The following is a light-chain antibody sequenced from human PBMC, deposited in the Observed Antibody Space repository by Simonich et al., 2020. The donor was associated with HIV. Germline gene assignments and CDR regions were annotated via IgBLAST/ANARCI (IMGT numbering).Light chain of an antibody. Sequence: EIVMTQSPATLSVSPGERATLSCRASQRVLSDLAWYQQKPGQAPRLLIYGASTRATGIPARFSGSGSGTDFTRTISSLQAEDVAVYYCQQYNNWPSPFTFGPGTKVDIK. CDR3: QQYNNWPSPFT. J-gene: IGKJ3*01. CDR1: QRVLSD. V-gene: IGKV3-15*01. CDR2: GAS.